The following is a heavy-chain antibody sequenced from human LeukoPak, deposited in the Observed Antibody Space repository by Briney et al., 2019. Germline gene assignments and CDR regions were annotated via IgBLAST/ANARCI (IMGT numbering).Heavy chain of an antibody. Sequence: GGSLRLSCAASGFTFSNSAMNWVRQAPGKGLEWVSIISDNGGSTYYADSVKGRFTTSRDNSKNTLYLQMISLRADDTAVDYCAHSWVVTPAASAYWGQGTLVTVSS. J-gene: IGHJ4*02. V-gene: IGHV3-23*01. D-gene: IGHD2-2*01. CDR1: GFTFSNSA. CDR3: AHSWVVTPAASAY. CDR2: ISDNGGST.